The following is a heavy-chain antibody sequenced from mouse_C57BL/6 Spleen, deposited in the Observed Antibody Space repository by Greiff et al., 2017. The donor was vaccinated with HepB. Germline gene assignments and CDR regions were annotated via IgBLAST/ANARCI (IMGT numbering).Heavy chain of an antibody. D-gene: IGHD2-10*02. J-gene: IGHJ3*01. CDR3: TTYVNSFAY. CDR2: IDPENGDT. CDR1: GFNIKDDY. V-gene: IGHV14-4*01. Sequence: EVQLQQSGAELVRPGASVKLSCTASGFNIKDDYMHWVKQRPEQGLEWIGWIDPENGDTEYASKFQGTATITADTASNTAYLQLRSLTSEDTAVYYCTTYVNSFAYWGQGTLVTVSA.